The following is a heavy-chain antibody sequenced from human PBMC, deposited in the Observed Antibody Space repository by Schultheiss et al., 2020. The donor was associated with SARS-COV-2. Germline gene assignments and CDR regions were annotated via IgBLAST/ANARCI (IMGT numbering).Heavy chain of an antibody. CDR2: ISGSGGIT. J-gene: IGHJ4*02. CDR3: AKSLGSGWYNNLDY. V-gene: IGHV3-23*01. Sequence: GGSLRLSCAASGFTFSSYAMSWVRQAPGKGLEWVSAISGSGGITYYADSVKGRFTISRDNSKDTLYLQMNSLRVEDTAVYYCAKSLGSGWYNNLDYWGQGILVTVSS. D-gene: IGHD6-13*01. CDR1: GFTFSSYA.